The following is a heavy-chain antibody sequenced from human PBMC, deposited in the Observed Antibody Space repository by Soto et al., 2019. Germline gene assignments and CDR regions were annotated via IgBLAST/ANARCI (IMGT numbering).Heavy chain of an antibody. D-gene: IGHD3-10*01. CDR3: AGGPYTYGSGSYYIVDYYYGMDV. J-gene: IGHJ6*02. CDR2: IYYSGST. Sequence: SETLSLTCTVSGGSISSYYWSWIQQPPGKGLEWIGYIYYSGSTNYNPSLKSRVTISVDTTKNQFSLKLSSVTAADTAVYYCAGGPYTYGSGSYYIVDYYYGMDVWGQGTTVTVSS. CDR1: GGSISSYY. V-gene: IGHV4-59*01.